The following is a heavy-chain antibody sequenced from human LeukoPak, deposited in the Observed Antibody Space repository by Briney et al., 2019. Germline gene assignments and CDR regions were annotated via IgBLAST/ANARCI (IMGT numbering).Heavy chain of an antibody. D-gene: IGHD3-22*01. J-gene: IGHJ4*02. Sequence: SETLSLTCTVSGGSISSSSYYWGWIRQPPGKGLEWIGSIYYSGSTYYNPSLKSRVTISVDTSKNQFSLKLSSVTAADTAVYYCARHGSRSRGYYDSSGYMCWGQGTLVTVSS. V-gene: IGHV4-39*01. CDR1: GGSISSSSYY. CDR2: IYYSGST. CDR3: ARHGSRSRGYYDSSGYMC.